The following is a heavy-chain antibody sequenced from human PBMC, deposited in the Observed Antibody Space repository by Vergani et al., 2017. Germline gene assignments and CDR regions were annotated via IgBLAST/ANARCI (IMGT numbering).Heavy chain of an antibody. J-gene: IGHJ2*01. CDR2: IYHSGST. Sequence: QVQLQESGPGLVKPSGTLSLTCAVSGGSIRSSNWWSWVRQPPGKGLEWIGEIYHSGSTHYNPSLKSRCTISVDKSKNKFSLKLSSVTAADTAVYYCARFIVVPAATTSYWYFDLWGRGTLVTVSS. V-gene: IGHV4-4*02. CDR1: GGSIRSSNW. CDR3: ARFIVVPAATTSYWYFDL. D-gene: IGHD2-2*01.